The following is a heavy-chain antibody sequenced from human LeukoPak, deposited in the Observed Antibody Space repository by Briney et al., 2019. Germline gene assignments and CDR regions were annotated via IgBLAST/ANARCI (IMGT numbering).Heavy chain of an antibody. V-gene: IGHV3-23*01. CDR2: ISGSGGST. J-gene: IGHJ4*02. Sequence: SGGSLRLSCAASGFTFSSYGMSWVRQAPGKGLEWVSAISGSGGSTYYADSVKGRFTISRDNSKNTLYLQMNGLRAEDTAVYYCAKLGGSITFWGQGTLVTVSS. D-gene: IGHD3-10*01. CDR3: AKLGGSITF. CDR1: GFTFSSYG.